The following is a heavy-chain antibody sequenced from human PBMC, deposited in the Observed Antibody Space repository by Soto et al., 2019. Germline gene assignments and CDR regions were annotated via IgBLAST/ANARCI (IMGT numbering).Heavy chain of an antibody. Sequence: EVQLVESGGGLVQPGGSLRLSCAASGFTVSSNSMSWVRQAPGKGLEWVSVIYSGVSTYYADFVKGTFTISRDNCKNTLYLQMNSLRAEDTAVYYCAREGKDYYYYMDVWGKGATVTVSS. CDR2: IYSGVST. V-gene: IGHV3-66*01. J-gene: IGHJ6*03. D-gene: IGHD3-10*01. CDR3: AREGKDYYYYMDV. CDR1: GFTVSSNS.